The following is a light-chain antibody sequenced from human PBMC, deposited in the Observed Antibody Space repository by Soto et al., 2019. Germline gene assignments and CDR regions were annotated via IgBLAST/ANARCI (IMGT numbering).Light chain of an antibody. V-gene: IGLV1-47*01. CDR1: SSNIGSNY. Sequence: QSVLTQPPSASGTPGQRVTISCSGSSSNIGSNYVYWYQQFPGMAPKLLIYKNNQRPSGVPDRFSGSKSGTSASLAISGLRSEDEADYFCSAWDDSLSGHVVFGGGTKLTVL. CDR2: KNN. CDR3: SAWDDSLSGHVV. J-gene: IGLJ2*01.